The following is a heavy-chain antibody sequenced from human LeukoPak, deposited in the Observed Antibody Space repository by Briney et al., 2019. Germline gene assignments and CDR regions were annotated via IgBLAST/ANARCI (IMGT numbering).Heavy chain of an antibody. CDR3: AREEGIITMTRYYYMDV. CDR1: GFTFSSYS. D-gene: IGHD4-17*01. Sequence: GGSLRLSCAASGFTFSSYSMNWVRQAPGKGLEWVANIKQDGSEKYYVDSVKGRFTISRDNAKNLLYLQMNSLRAEDTAVYYCAREEGIITMTRYYYMDVWGKGTTVTVSS. CDR2: IKQDGSEK. J-gene: IGHJ6*03. V-gene: IGHV3-7*01.